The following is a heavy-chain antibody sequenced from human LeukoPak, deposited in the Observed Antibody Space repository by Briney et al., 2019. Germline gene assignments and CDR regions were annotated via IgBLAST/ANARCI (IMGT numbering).Heavy chain of an antibody. D-gene: IGHD3-22*01. CDR1: GGSISSGNYY. CDR2: IYASGST. CDR3: AVYYYDSRCYLFDY. V-gene: IGHV4-61*02. Sequence: PSETLSLTCTVSGGSISSGNYYWSWIRQPAGKGLEWIGRIYASGSTNYNPSLKSRVTISVDTSKNQFSLKLSFVTAADTAVYYCAVYYYDSRCYLFDYWGQGTLVTVSS. J-gene: IGHJ4*02.